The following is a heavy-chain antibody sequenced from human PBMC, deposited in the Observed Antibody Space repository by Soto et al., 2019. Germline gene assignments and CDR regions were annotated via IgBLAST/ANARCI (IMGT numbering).Heavy chain of an antibody. D-gene: IGHD1-1*01. J-gene: IGHJ4*02. CDR3: AMTSTSGTRFDY. Sequence: QVQLQESGPGLVKPSGTLSLTCAVSGGSISTSNWWRWVRQPPGKGLEWIGEVYHSGSTKYNPSFKSRVAMSVNKSKNQFSLKSNSVTAADTALYYCAMTSTSGTRFDYWGQGSLVTVSS. CDR2: VYHSGST. V-gene: IGHV4-4*02. CDR1: GGSISTSNW.